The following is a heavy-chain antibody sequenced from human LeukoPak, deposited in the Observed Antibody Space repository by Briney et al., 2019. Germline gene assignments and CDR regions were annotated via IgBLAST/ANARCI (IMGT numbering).Heavy chain of an antibody. CDR3: ARLIVATGSHYFDY. V-gene: IGHV4-59*08. J-gene: IGHJ4*02. Sequence: SETLSLTCTVSGGSVSSYYWSWIRQPPGKGLEWIGYIYYSGSTNYNPSLKSRVTISVDTSKNQFSLKLSSVTAADTAVYYCARLIVATGSHYFDYWGQGTLVTVSS. CDR2: IYYSGST. CDR1: GGSVSSYY. D-gene: IGHD5-12*01.